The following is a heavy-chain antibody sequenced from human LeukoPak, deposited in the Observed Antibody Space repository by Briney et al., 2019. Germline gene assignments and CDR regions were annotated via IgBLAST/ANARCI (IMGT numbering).Heavy chain of an antibody. CDR3: ARDKGDYDTSGSLFVF. D-gene: IGHD3-22*01. Sequence: GGSLRVSCAASGFTFSRYRMSWVRQAPRKGLEWVANIKQDGSETYYVDSVKGRFTISRDNAKNSLYLQMNSLRAEDTAVYYCARDKGDYDTSGSLFVFGGQGTLVTVSS. CDR1: GFTFSRYR. CDR2: IKQDGSET. J-gene: IGHJ4*02. V-gene: IGHV3-7*03.